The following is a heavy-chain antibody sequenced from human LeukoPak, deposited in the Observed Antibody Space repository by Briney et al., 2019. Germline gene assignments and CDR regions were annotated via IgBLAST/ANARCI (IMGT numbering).Heavy chain of an antibody. D-gene: IGHD2-15*01. J-gene: IGHJ4*02. Sequence: GGSLRLSCAASGFTFSNYWMNWVRQAPGKGLEWVGFIRSKAYGGTTEYAASVKGRFTISRDDSKSIAYLQMNSLKTEDTAVYYCTSYCSGGSCPSGFDYWGQGTLVTVSS. V-gene: IGHV3-49*04. CDR2: IRSKAYGGTT. CDR3: TSYCSGGSCPSGFDY. CDR1: GFTFSNYW.